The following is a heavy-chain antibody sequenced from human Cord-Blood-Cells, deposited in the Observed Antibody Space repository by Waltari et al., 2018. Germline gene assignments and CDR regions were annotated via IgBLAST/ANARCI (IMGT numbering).Heavy chain of an antibody. V-gene: IGHV3-7*01. CDR3: AYSSSS. Sequence: ELQLLESGGGLVQPGGYLRLSWAATGFTFSRYWMSWGRQAPGKGLEWVANIKQDGSEKYYVDSVKGRFTISRDNAKNSLYLQMNSLRAEDTAVYYCAYSSSSWGQGTLVTVSS. J-gene: IGHJ5*02. CDR2: IKQDGSEK. CDR1: GFTFSRYW. D-gene: IGHD6-6*01.